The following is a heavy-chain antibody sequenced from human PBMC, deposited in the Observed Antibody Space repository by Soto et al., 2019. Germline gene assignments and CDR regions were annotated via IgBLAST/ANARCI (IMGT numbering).Heavy chain of an antibody. CDR2: IGSSGLSV. CDR1: GFTFSDYQ. D-gene: IGHD6-25*01. Sequence: QVHLVESGGGLVKPGGSLRLSCAASGFTFSDYQMSWIRQAPGKGLEWVSDIGSSGLSVYYEEAVKGRFTISTDNANNSLYLEMNSLRAEDSAVYYCARDLRQRLSHNYYYYYLDVWGKGTTVSVSS. J-gene: IGHJ6*03. V-gene: IGHV3-11*01. CDR3: ARDLRQRLSHNYYYYYLDV.